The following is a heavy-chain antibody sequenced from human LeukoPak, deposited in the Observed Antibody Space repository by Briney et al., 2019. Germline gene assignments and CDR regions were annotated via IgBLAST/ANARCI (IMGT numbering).Heavy chain of an antibody. CDR3: ARAQVIAARLSYFDC. CDR1: GGTFSSYA. Sequence: SVKVSCKASGGTFSSYAISWVRQAPGQGLEWMGGIIPIFGTANYAQKFQGRVTITADESTSTAYMELSSLRSEDTAVYYCARAQVIAARLSYFDCWGQGTLVTVSS. J-gene: IGHJ4*02. CDR2: IIPIFGTA. V-gene: IGHV1-69*01. D-gene: IGHD6-6*01.